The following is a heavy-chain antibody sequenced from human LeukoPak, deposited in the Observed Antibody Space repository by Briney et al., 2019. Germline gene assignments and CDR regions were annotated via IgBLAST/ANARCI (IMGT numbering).Heavy chain of an antibody. CDR3: SRAVEPNGRSLDS. V-gene: IGHV4-4*07. Sequence: SETLSLTCTVSGGSISSYFWSWIRQPAGKGLEWIGRIYTSEITNYNPSLKSRVTMSVDTSKNQFSLRLTSVTAADTAVYYCSRAVEPNGRSLDSWGQGTLVTVSS. D-gene: IGHD6-19*01. J-gene: IGHJ4*02. CDR2: IYTSEIT. CDR1: GGSISSYF.